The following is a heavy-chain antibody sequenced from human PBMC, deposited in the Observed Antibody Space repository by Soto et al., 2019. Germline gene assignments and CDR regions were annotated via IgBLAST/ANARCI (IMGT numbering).Heavy chain of an antibody. CDR1: GFPFSSYG. J-gene: IGHJ4*02. CDR3: ARDSAYCGGDCYLPFDY. Sequence: PGGSLRLSCAASGFPFSSYGMNWVRQATGKGLEWVSTISSSSSYIYYADSVKGRFTISRDNAKNSLYLQMNSLRAEDTAVYYCARDSAYCGGDCYLPFDYWGQGTLVTVSS. V-gene: IGHV3-21*01. D-gene: IGHD2-21*01. CDR2: ISSSSSYI.